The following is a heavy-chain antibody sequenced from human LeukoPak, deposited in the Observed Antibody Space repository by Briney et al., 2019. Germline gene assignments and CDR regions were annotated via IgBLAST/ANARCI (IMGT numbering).Heavy chain of an antibody. V-gene: IGHV3-30*02. Sequence: PGGSLRLSCAASGFTFSSYSMNWVRQAPGKGLEWVAFIRYDGSNKYYADSVKGRFTISRDNSKNTLYLQMNSLRAEDTAVYYCAKALNWNDLFDYWGQGTLVTVSS. CDR3: AKALNWNDLFDY. CDR2: IRYDGSNK. J-gene: IGHJ4*02. CDR1: GFTFSSYS. D-gene: IGHD1-1*01.